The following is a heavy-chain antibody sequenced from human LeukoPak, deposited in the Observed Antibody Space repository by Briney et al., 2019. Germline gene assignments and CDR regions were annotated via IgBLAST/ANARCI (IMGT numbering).Heavy chain of an antibody. CDR2: IWYDGSNK. Sequence: GGSLRLSCAASGFTFSSYGMHWVRQAPGKGLEWVAVIWYDGSNKYYADSVKGRFTISRDNSKNTLYLQMNSLRAEDTAVYCCARETTSIVVVITSPDGAFDIWGQGTMVTVSS. J-gene: IGHJ3*02. D-gene: IGHD3-22*01. CDR3: ARETTSIVVVITSPDGAFDI. CDR1: GFTFSSYG. V-gene: IGHV3-33*08.